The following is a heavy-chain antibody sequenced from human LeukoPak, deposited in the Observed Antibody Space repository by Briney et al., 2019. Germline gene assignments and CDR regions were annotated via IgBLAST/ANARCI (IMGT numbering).Heavy chain of an antibody. V-gene: IGHV1-69*04. J-gene: IGHJ4*02. CDR1: GYTFTSYA. CDR3: AKDVVGATNFDY. D-gene: IGHD1-26*01. CDR2: IIPILGIA. Sequence: ASVKVSCKASGYTFTSYAMHWLRQAPGQGLEWMGRIIPILGIANYAQKLQGRVTITADKSTSTAYMELSSLRSEDTAVYYCAKDVVGATNFDYWGQGTLVTVSS.